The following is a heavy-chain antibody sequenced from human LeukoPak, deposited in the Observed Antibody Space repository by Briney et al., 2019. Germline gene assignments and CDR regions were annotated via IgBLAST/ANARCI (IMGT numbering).Heavy chain of an antibody. J-gene: IGHJ6*03. CDR3: ARAREDTATTNGYFYYYYYYMDV. CDR1: GDSITSGNYY. D-gene: IGHD5-18*01. Sequence: PSQTLSLTCIVSGDSITSGNYYWSWIRQPPGKGLEWIGCIYADGTNYNPSLKSRVTISIDTSKNQFSLKMTSVTAADTAVYYCARAREDTATTNGYFYYYYYYMDVWGKGTTVTVSS. V-gene: IGHV4-61*02. CDR2: IYADGT.